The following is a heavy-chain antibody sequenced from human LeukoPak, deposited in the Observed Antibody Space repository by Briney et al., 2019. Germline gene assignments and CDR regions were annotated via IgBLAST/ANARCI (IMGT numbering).Heavy chain of an antibody. CDR2: IYHTGST. D-gene: IGHD6-13*01. Sequence: SETLSLTCAVSGGSISSYNWWSWVRQPPGKGLEWIGEIYHTGSTNYNPSLKSRVTISVDKSKNQFSLRLNSVTAADTALYYCARDYIAAAAVDVWGQGTTVTVSS. J-gene: IGHJ6*02. CDR1: GGSISSYNW. CDR3: ARDYIAAAAVDV. V-gene: IGHV4-4*02.